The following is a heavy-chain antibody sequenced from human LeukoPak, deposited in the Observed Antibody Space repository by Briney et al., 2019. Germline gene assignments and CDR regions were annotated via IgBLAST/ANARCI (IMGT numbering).Heavy chain of an antibody. D-gene: IGHD6-13*01. Sequence: SGGSLRLSCAASEFTFSRYSMNWVRQAPGKGLEWLSYISSSSSTIYYADSVKGRFTISRDNAKNSLFLQMNSLRAEDTAVYYCARDSGHATYSSSWYAQNFDYWGQGTLVTVSS. CDR2: ISSSSSTI. J-gene: IGHJ4*02. V-gene: IGHV3-48*04. CDR1: EFTFSRYS. CDR3: ARDSGHATYSSSWYAQNFDY.